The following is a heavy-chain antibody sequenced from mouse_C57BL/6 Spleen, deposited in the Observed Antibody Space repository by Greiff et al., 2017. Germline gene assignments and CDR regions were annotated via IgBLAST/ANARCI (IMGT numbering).Heavy chain of an antibody. V-gene: IGHV1-55*01. J-gene: IGHJ2*01. CDR2: IYPGSGST. Sequence: VQLQQPGAELVKPGASVKMSCKASGYTFTSYWITWVKQRPGQGLEWIGDIYPGSGSTNYNEKFKSKATLTVDTSSSTAYMQLSSLTAADSAVYKCANSYSNQTGTGPFDYWGQGTTLTVSS. CDR3: ANSYSNQTGTGPFDY. CDR1: GYTFTSYW. D-gene: IGHD2-5*01.